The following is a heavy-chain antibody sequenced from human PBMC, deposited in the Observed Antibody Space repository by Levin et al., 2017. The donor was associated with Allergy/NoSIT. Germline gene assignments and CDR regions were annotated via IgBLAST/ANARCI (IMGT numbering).Heavy chain of an antibody. Sequence: PGESLKISCAASGFTFSTYWMSWVRQAPGKGLEWVANIKQDGGEENYVDSVKGRFTISRDNAKNSLYLQMNSLRAEDTAVYYCARDTYGTFDYWGQGSLVTVSS. D-gene: IGHD3-10*01. CDR3: ARDTYGTFDY. J-gene: IGHJ4*02. CDR1: GFTFSTYW. CDR2: IKQDGGEE. V-gene: IGHV3-7*01.